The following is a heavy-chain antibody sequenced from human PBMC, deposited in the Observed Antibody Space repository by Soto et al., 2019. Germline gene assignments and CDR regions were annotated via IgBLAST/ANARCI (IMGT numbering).Heavy chain of an antibody. CDR2: IRSKAYGGTT. J-gene: IGHJ3*02. V-gene: IGHV3-49*03. Sequence: HPGGSLRISCTASGFTFGDYAMSWFRQAPGKGLEWVGFIRSKAYGGTTEYAASVKGRFTISRDDSKSIAYLQMNSLKTEDTAVYYCTRTLIQPPRLGAFDSWGPGTMVTVS. CDR1: GFTFGDYA. CDR3: TRTLIQPPRLGAFDS. D-gene: IGHD5-18*01.